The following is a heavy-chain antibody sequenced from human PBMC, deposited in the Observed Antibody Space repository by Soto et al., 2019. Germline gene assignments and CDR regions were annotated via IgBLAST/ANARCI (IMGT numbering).Heavy chain of an antibody. J-gene: IGHJ6*02. V-gene: IGHV3-30*18. CDR3: AKVIRADSTSSNFYYYSGLDV. CDR1: GFTFRTYG. Sequence: QVQLVESGGGAVQPGRSLRLSCAASGFTFRTYGMHWVRQAPGKGLEWLAVISNNGINKYYADSVKGRLTISRDNSRDTLLLQMNSLRGEDTAIYYCAKVIRADSTSSNFYYYSGLDVWGQGTTVTVS. D-gene: IGHD6-6*01. CDR2: ISNNGINK.